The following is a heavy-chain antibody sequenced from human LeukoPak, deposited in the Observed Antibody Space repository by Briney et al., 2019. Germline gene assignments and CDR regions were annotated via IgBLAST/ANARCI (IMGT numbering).Heavy chain of an antibody. CDR3: AGSGLGSGSYYKGWDAFDI. Sequence: GESLKISCKGSGYSFTSYWIGWVRQMPGKGLEWMGIIYPGDSDTRYSPSFQGQVTISADKSISTAYLQWSRLKASDTAMYYCAGSGLGSGSYYKGWDAFDIWGQGTMVTVSS. J-gene: IGHJ3*02. D-gene: IGHD3-10*01. CDR2: IYPGDSDT. CDR1: GYSFTSYW. V-gene: IGHV5-51*01.